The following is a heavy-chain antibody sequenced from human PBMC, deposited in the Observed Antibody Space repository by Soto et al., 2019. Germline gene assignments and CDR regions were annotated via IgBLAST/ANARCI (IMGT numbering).Heavy chain of an antibody. J-gene: IGHJ4*02. CDR3: SRVDFWSGYYIDY. CDR2: IDPGDSYT. CDR1: GYSFSSYK. V-gene: IGHV5-10-1*01. D-gene: IGHD3-3*01. Sequence: ESLKISCKGSGYSFSSYKITWVRQMPGKGLEWVGRIDPGDSYTKYSPSFQGHVTISADKSISTAYLQWNSLEASDTAMYYCSRVDFWSGYYIDYWGQGTLVTVSS.